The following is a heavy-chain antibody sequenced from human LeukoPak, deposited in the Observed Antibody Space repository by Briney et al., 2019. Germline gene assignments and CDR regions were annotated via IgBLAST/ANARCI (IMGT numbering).Heavy chain of an antibody. CDR3: ARGQFTAFDL. J-gene: IGHJ3*01. V-gene: IGHV4-59*01. CDR1: GGSISNYH. Sequence: PSETLSLTCTVSGGSISNYHWSWIRQPPGKGLEWIGYIYDSGSTNNNPSFKSRVTISVDTSKNQFSLKLNSVTAADTAVYHCARGQFTAFDLWVQGTMVAVSS. CDR2: IYDSGST. D-gene: IGHD5-24*01.